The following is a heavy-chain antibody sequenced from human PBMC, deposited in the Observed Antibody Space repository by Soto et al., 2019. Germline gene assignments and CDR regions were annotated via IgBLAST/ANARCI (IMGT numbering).Heavy chain of an antibody. V-gene: IGHV1-2*04. Sequence: GESLKISCKASGYTFTGYYMHWVRQAPGQGLEWMGWINPNSGGTNYAQKFQGWVTMTRDTSISTAYMELSRLRSDDTAVYYCARSPPSNRGYYDSSGYYENWFDPWGQGTLVTVSS. J-gene: IGHJ5*02. CDR1: GYTFTGYY. CDR2: INPNSGGT. CDR3: ARSPPSNRGYYDSSGYYENWFDP. D-gene: IGHD3-22*01.